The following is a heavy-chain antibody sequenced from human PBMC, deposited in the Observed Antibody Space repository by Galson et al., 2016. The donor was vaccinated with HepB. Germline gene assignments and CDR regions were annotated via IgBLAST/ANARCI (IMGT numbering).Heavy chain of an antibody. J-gene: IGHJ6*02. Sequence: SLRLSCAASGFTFNRPYTHWVRQAPGKGLVWVSVTNTDGSSTTYADAVKGRFTISSDNAKKTLYLQMNSLRAEDTAVYYCANTRYPYSMDVWGQGTTVTVSS. CDR3: ANTRYPYSMDV. V-gene: IGHV3-74*01. D-gene: IGHD2-2*01. CDR2: TNTDGSST. CDR1: GFTFNRPY.